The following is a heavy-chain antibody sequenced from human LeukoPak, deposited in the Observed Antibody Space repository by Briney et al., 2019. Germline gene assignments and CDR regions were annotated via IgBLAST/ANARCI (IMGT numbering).Heavy chain of an antibody. CDR2: IHAGGST. J-gene: IGHJ5*02. D-gene: IGHD1-26*01. Sequence: SETLSLTCTVSGGSIRSGSYYWSWIRQPAGKGREWIGRIHAGGSTNYNPSLKSRVTISADTSKNQFSLKLSSVTAADTAVYYCAREFRKGWDWFDPWGQGTLVTVSS. CDR3: AREFRKGWDWFDP. V-gene: IGHV4-61*02. CDR1: GGSIRSGSYY.